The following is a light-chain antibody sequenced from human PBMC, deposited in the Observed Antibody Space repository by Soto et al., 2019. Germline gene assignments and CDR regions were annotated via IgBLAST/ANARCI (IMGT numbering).Light chain of an antibody. Sequence: QSALTQPPSVSGAPGQRVTISCNGSSSNIGAGYDVHWYQQLPGTAPKLLIYGNSNRPSGVPDRFSGSKSGTSASLAITGLQAEDEADYYCQSYDSSLSGWVFGGGTKVTVL. V-gene: IGLV1-40*01. J-gene: IGLJ3*02. CDR3: QSYDSSLSGWV. CDR2: GNS. CDR1: SSNIGAGYD.